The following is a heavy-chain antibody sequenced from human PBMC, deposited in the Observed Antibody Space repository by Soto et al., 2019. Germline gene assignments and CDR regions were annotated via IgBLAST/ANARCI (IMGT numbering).Heavy chain of an antibody. CDR2: ISGSGSST. CDR3: AKERPQWLTASFKFDS. Sequence: GGSLRLSCEASGFTFSSYAMSWVRQAPGKGLEWVSGISGSGSSTYYADSVKGRFTISRDNSKNTLYLQMNSLRADDTAVYHCAKERPQWLTASFKFDSWGQGTLVTVSS. D-gene: IGHD6-19*01. CDR1: GFTFSSYA. V-gene: IGHV3-23*01. J-gene: IGHJ4*02.